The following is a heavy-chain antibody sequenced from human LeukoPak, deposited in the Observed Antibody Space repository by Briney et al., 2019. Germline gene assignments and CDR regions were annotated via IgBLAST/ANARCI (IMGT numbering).Heavy chain of an antibody. V-gene: IGHV1-18*01. CDR2: ISAYNGNT. CDR3: ARDTSYYDFWSGYYSIDH. J-gene: IGHJ4*02. D-gene: IGHD3-3*01. Sequence: ASVKVSCKASGYTFTSYGISWVRQAPGQGLEWMGWISAYNGNTNYAQKLQGRVTMTTDTSTSTAYMELRSLRSDDTAVYYCARDTSYYDFWSGYYSIDHWGQGTLVTVSS. CDR1: GYTFTSYG.